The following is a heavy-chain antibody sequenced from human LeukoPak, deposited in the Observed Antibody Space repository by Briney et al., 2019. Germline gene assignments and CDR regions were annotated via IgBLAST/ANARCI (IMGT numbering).Heavy chain of an antibody. D-gene: IGHD6-13*01. Sequence: SGGSLRLSCVASGFTFSDHYMSWIRQAPGKGLEWLSYISNDGTTIYYADSVKGRFTISRDNAKDSLHLQMNSLRAGDTAVYYCARDRRPSSWLGVGPWGQGTLVTVSS. CDR3: ARDRRPSSWLGVGP. J-gene: IGHJ5*02. V-gene: IGHV3-11*04. CDR2: ISNDGTTI. CDR1: GFTFSDHY.